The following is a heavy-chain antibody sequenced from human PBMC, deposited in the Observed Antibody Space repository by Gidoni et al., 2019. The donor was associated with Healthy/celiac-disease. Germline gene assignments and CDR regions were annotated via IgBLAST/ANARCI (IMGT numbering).Heavy chain of an antibody. D-gene: IGHD1-26*01. Sequence: QVQLQQWGAGLLKPSETLSLTCAVYGGSFSGYYWSWIRQPPGKGLEWIGEINHSGSTNYNPSLKSRVTISVDTSKNQFSLKLSSVTAADTAVYYCARGPSAWAPTSYWGQGTLVTVSS. J-gene: IGHJ4*02. CDR2: INHSGST. V-gene: IGHV4-34*01. CDR3: ARGPSAWAPTSY. CDR1: GGSFSGYY.